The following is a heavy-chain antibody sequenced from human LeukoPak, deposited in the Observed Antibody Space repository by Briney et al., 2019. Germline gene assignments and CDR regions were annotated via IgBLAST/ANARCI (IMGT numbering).Heavy chain of an antibody. CDR1: GGSFSGYY. CDR3: ARLGDEIAVSGLKYYHYSHTDV. Sequence: SETLSLTCAVYGGSFSGYYWTWIRQPPGKGLEWIGYIYYTGTTNYSPSLRGRVIMSVDTSRSQFSLNLTSVTPADTAVYFCARLGDEIAVSGLKYYHYSHTDVWGSGTTVAVSS. D-gene: IGHD6-19*01. CDR2: IYYTGTT. V-gene: IGHV4-34*11. J-gene: IGHJ6*03.